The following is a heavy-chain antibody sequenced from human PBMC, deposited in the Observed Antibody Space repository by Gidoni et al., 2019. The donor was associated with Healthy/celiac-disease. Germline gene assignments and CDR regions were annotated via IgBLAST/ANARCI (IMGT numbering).Heavy chain of an antibody. CDR1: GFTFSSYS. CDR3: AREYGDYVHFAWFDP. V-gene: IGHV3-48*02. Sequence: EVQLVESGGGLVQPGGSLRLSCAASGFTFSSYSMNWVRQAPGKGLEWVSYISSSSSTIYYADSVKGRFTISRDNAKNSLYLQMNSLRDEDTAVYYCAREYGDYVHFAWFDPWGQGTLVTVSS. J-gene: IGHJ5*02. D-gene: IGHD4-17*01. CDR2: ISSSSSTI.